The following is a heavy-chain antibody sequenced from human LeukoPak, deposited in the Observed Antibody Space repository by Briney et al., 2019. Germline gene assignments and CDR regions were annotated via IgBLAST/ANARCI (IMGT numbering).Heavy chain of an antibody. D-gene: IGHD4-17*01. J-gene: IGHJ4*02. V-gene: IGHV4-31*03. CDR1: GGSISSGGYY. Sequence: PSQTLSLTCTVSGGSISSGGYYWSWIRQHPGKGLEWIGYIYYSGSTYYNPSLKSRVTMSVDTSKNQFSLKLSSVTAADTAVYYCARDPDYGDYGIDYWGQGTLVTVSS. CDR3: ARDPDYGDYGIDY. CDR2: IYYSGST.